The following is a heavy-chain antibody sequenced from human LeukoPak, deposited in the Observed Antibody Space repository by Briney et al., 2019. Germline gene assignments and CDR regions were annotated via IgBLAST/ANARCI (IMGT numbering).Heavy chain of an antibody. CDR1: GFTVSSNY. D-gene: IGHD6-19*01. V-gene: IGHV3-53*01. J-gene: IGHJ1*01. Sequence: GGSLRLSCAASGFTVSSNYMSWVRQAPGKGLEWVSVIYSGGSTYYADSVKGRFTISRDNSKNTLYLQMSSLRTADTAVYYCAREGRRIAVNAEYFQHWGQGTLVTVSS. CDR2: IYSGGST. CDR3: AREGRRIAVNAEYFQH.